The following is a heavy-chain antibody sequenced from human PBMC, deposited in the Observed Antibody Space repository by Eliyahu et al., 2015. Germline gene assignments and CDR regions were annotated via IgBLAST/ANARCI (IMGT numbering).Heavy chain of an antibody. CDR1: XFPXSSYA. D-gene: IGHD6-6*01. J-gene: IGHJ6*02. V-gene: IGHV3-23*01. CDR3: AKDRVEYSSSSYYYGMDV. CDR2: FSGSGGST. Sequence: EVQLLESGGGLVQPGGSLRLSCAASXFPXSSYAXSWVRQAPGKGLEWVSAFSGSGGSTYYADSVKGRFTISRDNSKNTLYLQMNSLRAEDTAVYYCAKDRVEYSSSSYYYGMDVWGQGTTVTVSS.